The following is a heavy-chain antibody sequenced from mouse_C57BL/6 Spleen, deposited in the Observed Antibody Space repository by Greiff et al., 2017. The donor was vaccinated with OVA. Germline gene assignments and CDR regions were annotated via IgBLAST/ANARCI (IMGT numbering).Heavy chain of an antibody. V-gene: IGHV14-1*01. Sequence: EVQLQQSGAELVRPGASVKLSCTASGFNIKDYYMHWVKQRPEQGLEWIGRIDPEDGDTEYAPKFQGKATMTADTSSNTAYLQLSSLTSEDTAVYYCTIRDGSSYFDYWGQGTTLTVSS. J-gene: IGHJ2*01. D-gene: IGHD1-1*01. CDR3: TIRDGSSYFDY. CDR1: GFNIKDYY. CDR2: IDPEDGDT.